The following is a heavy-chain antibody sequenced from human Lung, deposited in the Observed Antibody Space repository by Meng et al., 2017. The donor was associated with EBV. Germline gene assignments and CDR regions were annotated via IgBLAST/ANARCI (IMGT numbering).Heavy chain of an antibody. Sequence: GQGVGAGGGVVQPGRSLRLPCAASGFTFRSYAMPWVRQAPGKGLEWVAVISCDGSNKYYADSVKGRFTISRDNSKNTLYLQMNSLRAEDTAVYYCARGYKGGYWGQGTLVTVSS. CDR1: GFTFRSYA. CDR3: ARGYKGGY. J-gene: IGHJ4*02. V-gene: IGHV3-30-3*01. CDR2: ISCDGSNK. D-gene: IGHD5-18*01.